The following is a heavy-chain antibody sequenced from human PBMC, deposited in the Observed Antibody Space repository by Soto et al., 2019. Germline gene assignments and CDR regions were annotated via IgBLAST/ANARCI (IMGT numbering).Heavy chain of an antibody. CDR3: ARTHYYDCSPLLL. CDR2: IYYNGNT. J-gene: IGHJ4*02. CDR1: GGSVSSGSYF. V-gene: IGHV4-61*01. Sequence: SETLSLTCTVSGGSVSSGSYFWSWIRQPPGKGLEWIGDIYYNGNTNFNPSLKSRVTISVDTSKTQFSLKLSSVTAADTAVYYWARTHYYDCSPLLLWGQGTMVTVSS. D-gene: IGHD3-22*01.